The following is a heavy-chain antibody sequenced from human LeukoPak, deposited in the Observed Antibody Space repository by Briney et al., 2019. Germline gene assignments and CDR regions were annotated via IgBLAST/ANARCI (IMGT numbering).Heavy chain of an antibody. J-gene: IGHJ4*02. CDR2: IIPIFGTA. D-gene: IGHD5-18*01. CDR1: GGTFSSYA. V-gene: IGHV1-69*13. CDR3: ARGPSVGYRYGSFDY. Sequence: ASVKVSCKASGGTFSSYAISWVRQAPGQGLELMGGIIPIFGTANYAQKFQGRVTITADESTSTAYMELSSLRSEDTAVYYCARGPSVGYRYGSFDYWGQGTLVTVSS.